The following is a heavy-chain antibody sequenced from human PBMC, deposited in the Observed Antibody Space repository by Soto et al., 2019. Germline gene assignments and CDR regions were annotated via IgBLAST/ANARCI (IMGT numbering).Heavy chain of an antibody. CDR3: AKAVAAFLEWLLYRYYYYGMDV. V-gene: IGHV3-30*18. CDR2: ISYDGSNK. D-gene: IGHD3-3*01. CDR1: GFTFSSYG. J-gene: IGHJ6*02. Sequence: GGSLRLSCAASGFTFSSYGMHWVRQAPGKGLEWVAVISYDGSNKYYADSAKGRFTISRDNSKNTLYLQMNSLRAEDTAVYYCAKAVAAFLEWLLYRYYYYGMDVWGQGTTVTVSS.